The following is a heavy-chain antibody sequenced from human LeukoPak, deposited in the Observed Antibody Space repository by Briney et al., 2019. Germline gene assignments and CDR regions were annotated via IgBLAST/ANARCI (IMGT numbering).Heavy chain of an antibody. CDR2: INHGGST. CDR1: GGSFSGYY. V-gene: IGHV4-34*01. D-gene: IGHD3-10*01. J-gene: IGHJ4*02. CDR3: ARNNYGSGTKFKY. Sequence: KPSETLSLTCAVYGGSFSGYYWSWIRQPPGKGLEWIGEINHGGSTNYNPSLKSRVTISVDTSKNQFSLKLSSVTAADTAVYYCARNNYGSGTKFKYWGQGTLVTVSS.